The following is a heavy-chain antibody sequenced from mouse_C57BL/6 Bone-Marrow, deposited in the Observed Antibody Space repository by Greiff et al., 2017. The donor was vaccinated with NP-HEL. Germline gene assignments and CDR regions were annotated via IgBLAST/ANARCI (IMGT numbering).Heavy chain of an antibody. CDR3: ARGYWYFDV. V-gene: IGHV1-50*01. J-gene: IGHJ1*03. CDR1: GYTFTSYW. CDR2: VYPSDSYT. Sequence: QVQLQQPGAELVKPGASVKLSCKASGYTFTSYWMQWVKQRPGQGLAWIGEVYPSDSYTNYNPKFKGKATLTVYTSSSTAYMQLSSLTSEDSAVDYCARGYWYFDVWGTGTTVTVSS.